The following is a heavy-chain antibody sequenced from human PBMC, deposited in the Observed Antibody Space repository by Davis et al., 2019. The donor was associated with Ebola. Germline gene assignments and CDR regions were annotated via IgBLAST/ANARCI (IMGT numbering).Heavy chain of an antibody. CDR1: GNSFSSHW. CDR2: IYTGDSDP. J-gene: IGHJ3*02. CDR3: ASLRRTITGMDDGFDI. V-gene: IGHV5-51*01. Sequence: GESLKISCKDSGNSFSSHWIGWVRQMPGKGLEWMGIIYTGDSDPRSSPSFRGQVTISADKSIKPAFLQWRSLKASDTALYYCASLRRTITGMDDGFDIWGQGAMVTVSS. D-gene: IGHD2-8*02.